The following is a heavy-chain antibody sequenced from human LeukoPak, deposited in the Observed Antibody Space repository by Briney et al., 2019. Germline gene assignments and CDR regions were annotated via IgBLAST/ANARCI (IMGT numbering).Heavy chain of an antibody. Sequence: SETLSLTCNVSGGSISSYYWSWIRQPAGKGLEWIGRIYTSGSTNYNPSLKSRVTMSVDTSKNQFSLKLSSVTAADTAVYYCARHEKQQTFYYYYYMDVWGKGTTVTVSS. CDR3: ARHEKQQTFYYYYYMDV. D-gene: IGHD6-13*01. V-gene: IGHV4-4*07. CDR1: GGSISSYY. J-gene: IGHJ6*03. CDR2: IYTSGST.